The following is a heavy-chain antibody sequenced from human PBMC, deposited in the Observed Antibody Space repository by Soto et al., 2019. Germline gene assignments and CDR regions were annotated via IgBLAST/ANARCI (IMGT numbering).Heavy chain of an antibody. CDR3: ARQKWEQPKWFDP. Sequence: QLQLQESGPGLVKPSETLSLTCSLSGGAISDARFYWGWIRQSPGRGLEWIGSIYYTGTTFFNPSLKSRVTISVDPSENQFSLKLYSVTAADSALYFCARQKWEQPKWFDPWGEGTLVIVSP. CDR1: GGAISDARFY. D-gene: IGHD1-26*01. V-gene: IGHV4-39*01. J-gene: IGHJ5*02. CDR2: IYYTGTT.